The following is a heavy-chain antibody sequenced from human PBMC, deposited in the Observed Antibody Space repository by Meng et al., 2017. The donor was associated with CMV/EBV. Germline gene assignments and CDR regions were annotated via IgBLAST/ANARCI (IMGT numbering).Heavy chain of an antibody. CDR3: AGSRPGGGACDY. Sequence: QVQIQESGPGLWKPSEPLSLPCIVSGASIKNYNWNWVRQPAGQGLEWIGLIQVIGHTVYNPSLKSRVTVSLDASKSQFSLTLNSVTAADTATYYCAGSRPGGGACDYWGQGILVTVSS. D-gene: IGHD3-16*01. J-gene: IGHJ4*02. V-gene: IGHV4-4*07. CDR2: IQVIGHT. CDR1: GASIKNYN.